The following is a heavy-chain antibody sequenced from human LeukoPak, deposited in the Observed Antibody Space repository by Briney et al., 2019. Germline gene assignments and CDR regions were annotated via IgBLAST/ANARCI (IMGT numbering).Heavy chain of an antibody. Sequence: PSETLPLTCTVSGGSISSSSYYWGWIRQPPGKGLEWIGSIYYSGSTYYNPSLKSRVTISVDTSKNQFSLKLSSVTAADTAVYYCARHPPIFYDSSGYYSPSALDYWGQGTLVTVSS. CDR2: IYYSGST. CDR1: GGSISSSSYY. V-gene: IGHV4-39*01. CDR3: ARHPPIFYDSSGYYSPSALDY. D-gene: IGHD3-22*01. J-gene: IGHJ4*02.